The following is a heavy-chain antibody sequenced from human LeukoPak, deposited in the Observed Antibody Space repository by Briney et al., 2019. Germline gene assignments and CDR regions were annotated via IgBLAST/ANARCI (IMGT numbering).Heavy chain of an antibody. V-gene: IGHV4-59*01. CDR2: IYYSGTT. CDR1: GGSISSYY. CDR3: ARGVYIAAAQYGY. J-gene: IGHJ4*02. D-gene: IGHD6-13*01. Sequence: ASETLSLTCTVSGGSISSYYWSWIRQPPVKGLEWIGYIYYSGTTNYNPSLKSRVTISVDTSKNQFSLKLSSVTAADTAVYYCARGVYIAAAQYGYWGQGTLVTVSS.